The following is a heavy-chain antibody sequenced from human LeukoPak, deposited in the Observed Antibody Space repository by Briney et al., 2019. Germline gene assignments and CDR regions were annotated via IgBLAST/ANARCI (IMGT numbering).Heavy chain of an antibody. Sequence: GASVKVSCKAPGFTFTSSAMQWVRQARGQRLEWIGWIVVGSGNTNYAQKFQERVTITRDMSTSTAYMELSSLRSEDTAVYYCAAAGRSNVVAATYWGQGTLVTVSS. CDR3: AAAGRSNVVAATY. CDR2: IVVGSGNT. D-gene: IGHD2-15*01. J-gene: IGHJ4*02. CDR1: GFTFTSSA. V-gene: IGHV1-58*02.